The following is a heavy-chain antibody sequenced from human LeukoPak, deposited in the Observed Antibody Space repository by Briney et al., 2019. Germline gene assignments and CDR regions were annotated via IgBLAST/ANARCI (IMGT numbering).Heavy chain of an antibody. CDR1: GGSISSYY. D-gene: IGHD2-15*01. V-gene: IGHV4-34*01. CDR2: INHSGST. Sequence: SETPSLTCTVSGGSISSYYWSWIRQPPGKGLEWIGEINHSGSTNYNPSLKSRVTISVDTSKNQFSLKLSSVTAADTAVYYCARGGYVFDYWGQGTLVTVSS. CDR3: ARGGYVFDY. J-gene: IGHJ4*02.